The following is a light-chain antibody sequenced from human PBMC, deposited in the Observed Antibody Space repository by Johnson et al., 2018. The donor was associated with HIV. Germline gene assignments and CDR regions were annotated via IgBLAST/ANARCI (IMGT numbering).Light chain of an antibody. CDR1: SSNIGNNY. V-gene: IGLV1-51*01. CDR2: DNN. CDR3: GTWDSSLSAGRV. J-gene: IGLJ1*01. Sequence: QSVLTQPPSVSAAPGQKVTSSCSGSSSNIGNNYVSWYQQLPGTAPKLLIYDNNKRPSGIPDRFSGSKYGTSATLGITGLQTGDEADYYCGTWDSSLSAGRVFGTGTKVTVL.